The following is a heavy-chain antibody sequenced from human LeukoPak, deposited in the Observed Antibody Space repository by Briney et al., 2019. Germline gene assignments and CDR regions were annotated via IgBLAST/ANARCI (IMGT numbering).Heavy chain of an antibody. CDR2: ISSNGGST. Sequence: GGSLRLSCAASGFTFSSYAMHWVRQAPGKGLEYVSAISSNGGSTYYANSVKGRFTISRDNSKNTLYLQMGSLRAEDMAVYYCASGTASYYWGQGTLVTVSS. CDR1: GFTFSSYA. CDR3: ASGTASYY. V-gene: IGHV3-64*01. J-gene: IGHJ4*02.